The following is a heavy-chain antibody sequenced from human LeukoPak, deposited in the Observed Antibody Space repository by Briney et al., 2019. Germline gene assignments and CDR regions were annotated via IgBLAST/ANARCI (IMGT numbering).Heavy chain of an antibody. CDR2: IRSKAYGGTT. V-gene: IGHV3-49*04. D-gene: IGHD3-3*01. Sequence: QPGRSLRLSCTASGFTFDDYAMSWVRQAPGKGLEWVGFIRSKAYGGTTEYAASVKGRFTISRDDSKSIAYLQMNSLKTEDTAVYYCTQTKIRFLEWFIFDYWGQGTLVTVSS. CDR1: GFTFDDYA. CDR3: TQTKIRFLEWFIFDY. J-gene: IGHJ4*02.